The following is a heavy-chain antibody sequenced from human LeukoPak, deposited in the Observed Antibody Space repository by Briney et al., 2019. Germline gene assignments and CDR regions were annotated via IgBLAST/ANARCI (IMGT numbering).Heavy chain of an antibody. J-gene: IGHJ4*01. CDR1: GYTFTSYD. V-gene: IGHV1-8*01. CDR2: MNPNSGNT. CDR3: ARGANQWLPQGAVNY. Sequence: ASVKVSCKASGYTFTSYDINWVRQATGQGLEWMGWMNPNSGNTAPAQKFQGRVTMTRDTSINTAYLELSSLRSEDTAVYYCARGANQWLPQGAVNYWGQEPWSPSPQ. D-gene: IGHD6-19*01.